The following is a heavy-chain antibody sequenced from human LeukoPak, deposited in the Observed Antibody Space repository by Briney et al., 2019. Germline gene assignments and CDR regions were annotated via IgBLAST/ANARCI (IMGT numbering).Heavy chain of an antibody. Sequence: SVKVSCKASGGTFSSYAISWVRQAPGQGPEWMGRIIPILGIANYAQQFQGRVTITADKSTSTAYIELSSLRSEETAVYYCAKDVPSTVTTLGIDDWGQGTLVTVSS. J-gene: IGHJ4*02. CDR3: AKDVPSTVTTLGIDD. V-gene: IGHV1-69*04. CDR1: GGTFSSYA. D-gene: IGHD4-17*01. CDR2: IIPILGIA.